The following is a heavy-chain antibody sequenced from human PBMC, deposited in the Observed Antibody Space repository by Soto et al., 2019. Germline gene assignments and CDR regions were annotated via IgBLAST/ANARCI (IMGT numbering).Heavy chain of an antibody. CDR2: ISAYNGNT. Sequence: QVQLVQSGAEVEKPGASVKVSCKASGYTFTSYGISWVRQAPGQGLEWMGWISAYNGNTNYAQKLQGRVTMTTDTSTSTAYMERRSLRSDDTAVYYCARGGYSSGDYYYYYGMDVWGQGTTVTVSS. CDR1: GYTFTSYG. D-gene: IGHD6-19*01. CDR3: ARGGYSSGDYYYYYGMDV. J-gene: IGHJ6*02. V-gene: IGHV1-18*04.